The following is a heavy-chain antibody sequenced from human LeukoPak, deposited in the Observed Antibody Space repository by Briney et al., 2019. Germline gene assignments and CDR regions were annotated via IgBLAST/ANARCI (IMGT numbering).Heavy chain of an antibody. CDR1: GFTFSSHA. CDR3: AEQQHLSIKGET. D-gene: IGHD2/OR15-2a*01. Sequence: GGSLRLSCAASGFTFSSHAMSWVRQAPGKGLEWVSAISGSGGSTYYADSVKGRFTISRDNSKNTLYLQMNSLRAEDTAVYYCAEQQHLSIKGETWGQGTLVTVSS. V-gene: IGHV3-23*01. CDR2: ISGSGGST. J-gene: IGHJ5*02.